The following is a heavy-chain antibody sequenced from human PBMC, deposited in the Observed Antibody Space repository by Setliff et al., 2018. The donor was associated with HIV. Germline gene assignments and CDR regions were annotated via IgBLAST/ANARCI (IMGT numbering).Heavy chain of an antibody. D-gene: IGHD2-21*02. CDR1: GFTFDDYA. CDR2: ISWNSGSI. Sequence: GGSLRLSCAASGFTFDDYAMHWVRQAPGKGLEWVSGISWNSGSIGYADSVKGRFTISRDNAKNSLYLQMNSLRAEDTAVYYCTSSNVVVVTASVSDAFDIWGQGTMVTVSS. V-gene: IGHV3-9*01. J-gene: IGHJ3*02. CDR3: TSSNVVVVTASVSDAFDI.